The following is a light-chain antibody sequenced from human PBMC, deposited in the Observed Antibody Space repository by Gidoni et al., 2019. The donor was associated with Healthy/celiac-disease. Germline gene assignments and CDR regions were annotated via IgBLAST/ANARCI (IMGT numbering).Light chain of an antibody. J-gene: IGLJ1*01. CDR2: KDS. CDR1: ALPKQY. V-gene: IGLV3-25*03. CDR3: QSADSSGTYV. Sequence: SYELPQPPPVSVSPGQTARITCSGDALPKQYAYWYQQKPGQAPVLVIYKDSERPSGIPERFSGSSSGTTVTLTISGVQAEDEADYYCQSADSSGTYVFGTRTKVTVL.